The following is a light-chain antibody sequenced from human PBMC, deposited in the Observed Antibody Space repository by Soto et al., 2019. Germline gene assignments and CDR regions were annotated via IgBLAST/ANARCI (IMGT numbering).Light chain of an antibody. V-gene: IGKV3-20*01. CDR2: GAS. CDR3: QHYGRSPT. CDR1: QSISSSY. J-gene: IGKJ1*01. Sequence: AVTKWPGTLSLSPGERATLSCGASQSISSSYLAWYQQIPGQAPRLLLYGASNRATGIPDRFSGSGSGTDFTLTISRVEPEDFAVYYCQHYGRSPTFGQGTKVDIK.